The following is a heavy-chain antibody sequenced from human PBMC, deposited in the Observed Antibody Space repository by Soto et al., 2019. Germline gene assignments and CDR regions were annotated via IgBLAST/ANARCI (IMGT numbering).Heavy chain of an antibody. CDR2: IYYSGST. D-gene: IGHD1-7*01. CDR3: QLRPYYYYGMDV. V-gene: IGHV4-39*01. CDR1: GGSISSSSYY. J-gene: IGHJ6*02. Sequence: SETLSLTCTVSGGSISSSSYYWGWIRQPPGKGLEWIGSIYYSGSTYYNPSLKSRVTISVDTSKNQFSLKLSSVTAADTAVYYCQLRPYYYYGMDVWGQGTTVTVSS.